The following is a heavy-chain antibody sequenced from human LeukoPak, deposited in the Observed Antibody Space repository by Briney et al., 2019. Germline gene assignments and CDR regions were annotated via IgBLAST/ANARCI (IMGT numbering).Heavy chain of an antibody. V-gene: IGHV3-30-3*01. D-gene: IGHD3-10*01. CDR3: AIPRDRYGSGSYYALYYFDY. CDR2: ISYDGSNK. CDR1: GFTFSSYA. J-gene: IGHJ4*02. Sequence: GGSLRLSCAASGFTFSSYAMHWVRQAPGKGLEWVAVISYDGSNKYYADSVKGRFTISRDNSKNTLYLQMNSLRAEDTAVYYCAIPRDRYGSGSYYALYYFDYWGQGTLVTVSS.